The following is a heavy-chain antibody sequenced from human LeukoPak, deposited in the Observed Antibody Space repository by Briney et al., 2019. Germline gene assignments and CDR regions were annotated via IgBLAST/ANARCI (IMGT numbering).Heavy chain of an antibody. CDR3: ARGRQGRWLQVRGWYYFDY. CDR2: IYSGGST. D-gene: IGHD5-24*01. V-gene: IGHV3-53*01. Sequence: GGSLRLSCAASGFTVSSNYMSWVRQAPGKGLEWVSVIYSGGSTYYADSVKGRFTISRDNSKNTLYPQMNSLRAEDTAVYYCARGRQGRWLQVRGWYYFDYWGQGTLVTVSS. J-gene: IGHJ4*02. CDR1: GFTVSSNY.